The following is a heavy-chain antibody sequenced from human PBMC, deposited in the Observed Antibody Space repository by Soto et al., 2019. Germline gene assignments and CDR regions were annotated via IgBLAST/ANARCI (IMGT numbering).Heavy chain of an antibody. J-gene: IGHJ6*03. CDR1: GFPLSGYA. V-gene: IGHV3-64*01. Sequence: EVQLAESGGGLAQPGGSLRLSCAASGFPLSGYAMDWVRQAPGKGLEYVSGISSNGVGTYYANSVQGRFTISRDNSKNTVYLQMGSLRPEDMAVYYCARRARPDFYYMDVWCKGTTVTVSS. CDR2: ISSNGVGT. D-gene: IGHD6-6*01. CDR3: ARRARPDFYYMDV.